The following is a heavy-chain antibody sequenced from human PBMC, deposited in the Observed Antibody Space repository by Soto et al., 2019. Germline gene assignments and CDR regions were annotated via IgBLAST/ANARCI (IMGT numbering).Heavy chain of an antibody. Sequence: GGSLRLSCAASGFTFSSYAMSWVRQAPGKGLEWVSAISGSGDSTYYADSVKCRFTISRDNSKNTLYLQMNSLRAEDTAVYYCAKELFDSHGYYYYGLDVWGQGTTVTVSS. D-gene: IGHD5-18*01. CDR1: GFTFSSYA. CDR3: AKELFDSHGYYYYGLDV. V-gene: IGHV3-23*01. J-gene: IGHJ6*02. CDR2: ISGSGDST.